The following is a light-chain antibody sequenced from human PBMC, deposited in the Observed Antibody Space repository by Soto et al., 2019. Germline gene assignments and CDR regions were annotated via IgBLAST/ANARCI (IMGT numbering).Light chain of an antibody. CDR1: SSNIGAGYD. V-gene: IGLV1-40*01. J-gene: IGLJ1*01. CDR3: QSYDSSLSANYV. Sequence: QSVLTQQPSVSGAPGQRVTISCTGSSSNIGAGYDVHWYQQLPGTAPKLLIYGNSNRPSGVPDRFSGSKSGTSASLAITGLQAEDEADYYYQSYDSSLSANYVFGTGTKVTVL. CDR2: GNS.